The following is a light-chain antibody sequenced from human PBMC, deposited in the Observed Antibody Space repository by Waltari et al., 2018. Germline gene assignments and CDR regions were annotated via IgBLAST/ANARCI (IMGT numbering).Light chain of an antibody. CDR3: AAWDGSLNAYV. J-gene: IGLJ1*01. Sequence: QSVLTQPPSASGTPGQRVTISCSGSSSNIGSNYVNWYQQFPGTAPKLLICTISQRPLWGPARFSGSKSGTSASLAISGLQSEDEADYYCAAWDGSLNAYVFGAGTKVTVL. V-gene: IGLV1-44*01. CDR2: TIS. CDR1: SSNIGSNY.